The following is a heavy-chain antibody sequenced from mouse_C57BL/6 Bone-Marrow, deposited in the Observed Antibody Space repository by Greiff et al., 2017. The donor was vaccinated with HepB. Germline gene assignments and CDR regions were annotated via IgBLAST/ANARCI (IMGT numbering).Heavy chain of an antibody. Sequence: QVQLQQPGAELVKPGASVKMSCKASGYTFTSYWITWVKQSPGQGLEWIGDIYPGSGSTNYNEKFKSKAPLTVDTSSSTAYLQLSSLTSEDSAVYYCVAIYYSNLGDFDDWGKGTTLTVSS. D-gene: IGHD2-5*01. V-gene: IGHV1-55*01. CDR3: VAIYYSNLGDFDD. CDR2: IYPGSGST. J-gene: IGHJ2*01. CDR1: GYTFTSYW.